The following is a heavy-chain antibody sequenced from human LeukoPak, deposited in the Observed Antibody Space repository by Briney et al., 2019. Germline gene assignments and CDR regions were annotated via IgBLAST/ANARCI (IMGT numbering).Heavy chain of an antibody. J-gene: IGHJ5*02. CDR1: GYTFTYYA. V-gene: IGHV1-3*01. CDR2: INAGSGNT. Sequence: ASVKVSCKASGYTFTYYAMHWVRQAPGQRLEWMGWINAGSGNTKYSQNFQGRVTITRDTSASTAYMELSTLRSEDTAMYYCARGEDGYNSWGQGTLVTVSS. CDR3: ARGEDGYNS. D-gene: IGHD5-24*01.